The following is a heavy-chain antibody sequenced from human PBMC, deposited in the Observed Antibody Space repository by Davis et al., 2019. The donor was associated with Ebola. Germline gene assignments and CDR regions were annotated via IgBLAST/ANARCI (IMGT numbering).Heavy chain of an antibody. CDR3: ARGQISRAYYFDY. V-gene: IGHV1-46*01. J-gene: IGHJ4*02. Sequence: ASVKVSCKASGYTFTSYGISWVRQAPGQGLEWMGIINPSGGSTSYAQKFQGRVTMTRDTSTSTVYMELSSLRSEDTAVYYCARGQISRAYYFDYWGQGTLVTVSS. D-gene: IGHD2/OR15-2a*01. CDR2: INPSGGST. CDR1: GYTFTSYG.